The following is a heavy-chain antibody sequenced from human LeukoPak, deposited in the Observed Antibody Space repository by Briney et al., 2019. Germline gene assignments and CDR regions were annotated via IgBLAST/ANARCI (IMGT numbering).Heavy chain of an antibody. CDR3: ASSVPAARYYFDY. CDR2: IIPIFGTA. J-gene: IGHJ4*02. D-gene: IGHD2-2*01. CDR1: GGTFSSYA. V-gene: IGHV1-69*13. Sequence: SVKVSCKASGGTFSSYAISWVRQAPGQGLEWMGGIIPIFGTANYAQKFQGRVTITADESTSTAYMELSSLRSEDTAVYYCASSVPAARYYFDYWGQGTLVTVSA.